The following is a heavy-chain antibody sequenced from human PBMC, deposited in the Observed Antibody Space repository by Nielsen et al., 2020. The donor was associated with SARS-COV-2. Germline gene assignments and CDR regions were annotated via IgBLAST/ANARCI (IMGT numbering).Heavy chain of an antibody. D-gene: IGHD3-22*01. V-gene: IGHV3-23*01. CDR3: AKVNPDYDSSGYITYYYYYYMDV. Sequence: GGSLRLSCAASGFTFSSYAMSWVRQAPGKGLEWVSAISGSGGSTYYADSVKGRFTISRDNSKNTLYLQMNSLRAEDTAVYYCAKVNPDYDSSGYITYYYYYYMDVWGKGTTVTVSS. CDR1: GFTFSSYA. CDR2: ISGSGGST. J-gene: IGHJ6*03.